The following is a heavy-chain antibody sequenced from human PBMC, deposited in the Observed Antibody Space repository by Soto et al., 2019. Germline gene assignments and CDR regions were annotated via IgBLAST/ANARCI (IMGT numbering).Heavy chain of an antibody. CDR3: ARGVRGVITLRWYYGMDV. J-gene: IGHJ6*02. V-gene: IGHV3-23*01. D-gene: IGHD3-10*01. CDR2: ISGSGGST. CDR1: GFTFSSYA. Sequence: PGGSLRLSCAASGFTFSSYAMSWVRQAPGKGLEWVSAISGSGGSTYYADSVKGRFTISRDNSKNTLYLQMNSLRAEDTAVYYCARGVRGVITLRWYYGMDVWGQGTTVTVSS.